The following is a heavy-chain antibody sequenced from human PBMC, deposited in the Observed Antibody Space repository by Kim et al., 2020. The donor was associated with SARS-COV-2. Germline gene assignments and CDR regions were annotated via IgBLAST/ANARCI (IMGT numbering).Heavy chain of an antibody. Sequence: SETLSLTCPLSGGSISSSNWWSWVRQPPGKGLEWIGEIYHSGSTNYNLSLKSRVSISVHKSNNQFSLKPTSVTAADTAVYYCASESLDYGSWPYCDYWR. V-gene: IGHV4-4*02. CDR2: IYHSGST. CDR3: ASESLDYGSWPYCDY. CDR1: GGSISSSNW. D-gene: IGHD3-10*01. J-gene: IGHJ4*01.